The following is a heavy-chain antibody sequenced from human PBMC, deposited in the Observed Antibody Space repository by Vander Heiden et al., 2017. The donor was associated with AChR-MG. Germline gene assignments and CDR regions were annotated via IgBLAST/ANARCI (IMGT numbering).Heavy chain of an antibody. V-gene: IGHV3-30-3*01. CDR3: ASLGQQQLIDY. CDR1: GFTFSSYA. Sequence: QVQLVASGGGVVQPGRSLRLSCAASGFTFSSYAMHGVRQAPGKGLEWVAVISYDGSNKYYADSVKGRFTISRDNSKNTLYLQMNSLRAEDTAVYYCASLGQQQLIDYWGQGTLVTVSS. J-gene: IGHJ4*02. D-gene: IGHD6-13*01. CDR2: ISYDGSNK.